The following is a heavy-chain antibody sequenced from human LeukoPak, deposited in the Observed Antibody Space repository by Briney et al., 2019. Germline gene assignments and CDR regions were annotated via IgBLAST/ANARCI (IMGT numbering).Heavy chain of an antibody. CDR1: GFTVSSNY. CDR3: ARANVDTAMAY. D-gene: IGHD5-18*01. V-gene: IGHV3-66*02. CDR2: IYSGGST. Sequence: PGGSLRLSCAASGFTVSSNYMSWVRQAPGKGLEWVSVIYSGGSTYYAVSVKGRFTISRDNSKNTLYLQMNSLRAEDTAVYYCARANVDTAMAYWGQGTLVTVSS. J-gene: IGHJ4*02.